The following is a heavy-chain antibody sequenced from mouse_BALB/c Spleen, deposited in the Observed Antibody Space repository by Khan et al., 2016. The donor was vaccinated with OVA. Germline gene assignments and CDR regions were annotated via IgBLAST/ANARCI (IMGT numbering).Heavy chain of an antibody. CDR3: TRLAYYYYSEGFAY. J-gene: IGHJ3*01. CDR1: GFTFSTYG. CDR2: VSTGGSYT. D-gene: IGHD1-1*01. Sequence: EVELVESGGDLVKPGGSLKLSCAASGFTFSTYGMSWVSQAPDKRLEWVATVSTGGSYTYYPDSVKGRFTISRDNAKNTPYLQLSGLRSEDTAMFYSTRLAYYYYSEGFAYWGQGTLVTVSA. V-gene: IGHV5-6*01.